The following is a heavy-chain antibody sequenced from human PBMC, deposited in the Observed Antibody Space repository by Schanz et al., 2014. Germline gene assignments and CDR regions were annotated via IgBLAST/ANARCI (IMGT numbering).Heavy chain of an antibody. Sequence: QVQLVQSGAEVKKPGASVKVSCKASGYTFSDYYIHWVRQARGQGLEWVGRFIPILDIGNYAQRFQGRVSITADTSTNTAYMELSSLTSEDTAVHYCARGRGFYDYWGQGTLVTVSS. D-gene: IGHD3-10*01. V-gene: IGHV1-69*09. CDR3: ARGRGFYDY. J-gene: IGHJ4*02. CDR1: GYTFSDYY. CDR2: FIPILDIG.